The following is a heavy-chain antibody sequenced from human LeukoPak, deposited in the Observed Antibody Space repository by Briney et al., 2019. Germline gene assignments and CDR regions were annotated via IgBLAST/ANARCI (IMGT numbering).Heavy chain of an antibody. Sequence: GGSLRLSCAASGFTFSSYGMHWVRQAPGKGLEWVAFIRYDGSNKYYADSVKGRFTISRDNSKNTLYLQMNSLRAEDTAVYYCAKDRTARPRNLTIYFQHWGQGTLVTVSS. D-gene: IGHD6-6*01. V-gene: IGHV3-30*02. CDR3: AKDRTARPRNLTIYFQH. J-gene: IGHJ1*01. CDR1: GFTFSSYG. CDR2: IRYDGSNK.